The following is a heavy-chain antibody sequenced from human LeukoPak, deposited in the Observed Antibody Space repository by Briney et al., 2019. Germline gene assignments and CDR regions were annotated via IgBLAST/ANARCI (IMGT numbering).Heavy chain of an antibody. CDR3: AKVIYWDFPDNYFDY. Sequence: PGGSLRLSCAASGFTFRSYAMSWVRQAPGKGLEWVSAISGSGGSTYYADSVKGRFTISRDNSKDTLYLQMNSLRAEDTAVYYCAKVIYWDFPDNYFDYWGQGTLVTVSS. CDR2: ISGSGGST. D-gene: IGHD1-7*01. J-gene: IGHJ4*02. V-gene: IGHV3-23*01. CDR1: GFTFRSYA.